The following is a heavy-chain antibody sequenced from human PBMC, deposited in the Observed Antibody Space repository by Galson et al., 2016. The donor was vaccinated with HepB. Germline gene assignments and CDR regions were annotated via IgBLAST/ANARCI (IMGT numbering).Heavy chain of an antibody. Sequence: SLRLSCAASGFTFDTYAMHWVRQAPGKGLEWVSGISWNSGSVGYADSVKGRFTMSRDNAKKSLYLQMNSLRPEDMALYYCTKDSLIYSSSWYSFHYWGQGTLVTVSS. CDR3: TKDSLIYSSSWYSFHY. CDR2: ISWNSGSV. D-gene: IGHD6-13*01. V-gene: IGHV3-9*03. CDR1: GFTFDTYA. J-gene: IGHJ4*02.